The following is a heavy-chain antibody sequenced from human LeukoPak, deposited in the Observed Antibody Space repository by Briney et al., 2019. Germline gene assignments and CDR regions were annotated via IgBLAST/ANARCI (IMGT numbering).Heavy chain of an antibody. D-gene: IGHD5-18*01. CDR3: ARQDTAMVEGFDY. V-gene: IGHV4-39*01. J-gene: IGHJ4*02. Sequence: PSETLSLTCTVSGGSISSSSYYWGWISQPPGKGLEWIGSIYYSGSTYYNPSLKSRVTISVDTSKNQFSLKLSSVTAADTAVYYCARQDTAMVEGFDYWGQGTLVTVSS. CDR1: GGSISSSSYY. CDR2: IYYSGST.